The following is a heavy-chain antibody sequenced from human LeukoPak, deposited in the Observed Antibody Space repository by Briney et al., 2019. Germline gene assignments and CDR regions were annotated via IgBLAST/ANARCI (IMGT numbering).Heavy chain of an antibody. CDR1: GGSISSGGYY. CDR3: ARDHHDYAYEYFDY. V-gene: IGHV4-31*03. CDR2: IYYSGST. D-gene: IGHD4-17*01. Sequence: SETLSPTCTVSGGSISSGGYYWSWIRQHPGNGLEWIGYIYYSGSTYYNPSLKSRVTISVDTSKNQFSLKLSSVTAADTAVYYCARDHHDYAYEYFDYWGQGTLVTVSS. J-gene: IGHJ4*02.